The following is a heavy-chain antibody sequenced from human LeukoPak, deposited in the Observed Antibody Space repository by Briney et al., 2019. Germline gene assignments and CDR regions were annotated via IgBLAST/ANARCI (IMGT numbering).Heavy chain of an antibody. Sequence: GGSLRLSCAAAGFPFSSHALSWVRHPPGKGLEWVAAISNGKTYYADSVRGRFAISRYDSTNTVYLHMNSLRDEDTALYHCVREAGYCAPVCVKTNWFDPWGQGTLVTVSS. D-gene: IGHD2-15*01. CDR1: GFPFSSHA. CDR3: VREAGYCAPVCVKTNWFDP. CDR2: ISNGKT. V-gene: IGHV3-23*01. J-gene: IGHJ5*02.